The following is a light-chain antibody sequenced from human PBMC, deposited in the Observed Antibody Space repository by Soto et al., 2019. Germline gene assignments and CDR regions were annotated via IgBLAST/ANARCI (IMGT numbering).Light chain of an antibody. CDR3: LQHNSYPWT. J-gene: IGKJ1*01. Sequence: DIQVTQSPSAMSASVGDRVTITCRASQDISHYLAWFQQKPGKVPKRLIFAVSNLESGVPSRFRDSGSGTEFTLTITSLQPEDFATYYCLQHNSYPWTFGQGTKVEIK. CDR1: QDISHY. V-gene: IGKV1-17*03. CDR2: AVS.